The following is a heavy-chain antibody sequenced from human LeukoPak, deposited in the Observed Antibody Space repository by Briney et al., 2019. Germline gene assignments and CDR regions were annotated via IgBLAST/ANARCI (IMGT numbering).Heavy chain of an antibody. Sequence: SETLSLTCAVYGGSFSGYYWSWIRQPPGKGLEWIGEINHSGGTNYNPSLKSRVTISVDTSKNQFSLKLTSVTAADTAVYYCASGWNYYESSGYYYPMIWGQGTMVTVSS. CDR2: INHSGGT. CDR3: ASGWNYYESSGYYYPMI. V-gene: IGHV4-34*01. CDR1: GGSFSGYY. D-gene: IGHD3-22*01. J-gene: IGHJ3*02.